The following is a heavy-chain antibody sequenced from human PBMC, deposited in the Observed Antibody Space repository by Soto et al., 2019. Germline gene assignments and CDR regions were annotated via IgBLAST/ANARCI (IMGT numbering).Heavy chain of an antibody. V-gene: IGHV4-31*03. Sequence: QVQLQEPGPGLVKPSQTLSLTCTVSGGSISSGGYYWSWIRQHPGKGLEWIGYIYYSGSTYYNPSLKSRVTLSVDTSKNQFSLKLSSVTAADTAVYYCARGGLPPQYGMDVWGQGTTVTVSS. D-gene: IGHD4-17*01. J-gene: IGHJ6*02. CDR1: GGSISSGGYY. CDR2: IYYSGST. CDR3: ARGGLPPQYGMDV.